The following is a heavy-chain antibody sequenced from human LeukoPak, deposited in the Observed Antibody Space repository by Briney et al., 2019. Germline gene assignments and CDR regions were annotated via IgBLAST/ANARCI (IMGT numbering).Heavy chain of an antibody. J-gene: IGHJ4*02. CDR3: AREGSGYDILTGYYREGNFDY. D-gene: IGHD3-9*01. V-gene: IGHV1-18*01. CDR2: ISAYNGNT. Sequence: ASVKVSCKASGYTFTSYGISWVRHAPGQGLEWMGWISAYNGNTNYAQKLQGRVTMTTDTSTSTAYMELRSLRSDDTAVYYCAREGSGYDILTGYYREGNFDYWGQGTLVTVSS. CDR1: GYTFTSYG.